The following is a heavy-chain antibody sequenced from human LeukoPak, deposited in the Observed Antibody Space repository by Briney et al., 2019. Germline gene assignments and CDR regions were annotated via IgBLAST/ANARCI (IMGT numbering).Heavy chain of an antibody. J-gene: IGHJ4*02. V-gene: IGHV3-7*01. Sequence: PGGSLRLSCAASGFRFNTYWMTWVRQAPGKGLEWVANIKQGGNEIHYVESVKGRFTISRDNAKNSLYLQMNSLRAEDTAIYYCARGSSAAAESYFDSWGQGTLVTVSS. CDR2: IKQGGNEI. CDR1: GFRFNTYW. CDR3: ARGSSAAAESYFDS. D-gene: IGHD6-25*01.